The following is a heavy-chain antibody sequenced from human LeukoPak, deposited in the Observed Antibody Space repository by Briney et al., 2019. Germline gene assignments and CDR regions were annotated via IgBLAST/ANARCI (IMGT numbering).Heavy chain of an antibody. CDR3: AKDRSSGNYEFDY. D-gene: IGHD1-26*01. CDR2: ISDRGGGT. CDR1: GFIFNDYA. J-gene: IGHJ4*02. V-gene: IGHV3-23*01. Sequence: GGSLRLSCAASGFIFNDYAMTWVRQAPGKGLECVSIISDRGGGTYYADSVKGRFTISRDNSKNTLYLQLNSLRVEDTAVYYCAKDRSSGNYEFDYWGQGTLVTVSS.